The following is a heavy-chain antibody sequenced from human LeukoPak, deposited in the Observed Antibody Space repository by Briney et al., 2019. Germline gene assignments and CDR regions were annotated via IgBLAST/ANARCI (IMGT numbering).Heavy chain of an antibody. V-gene: IGHV3-33*01. CDR3: ARSYCSSISCLSRFDY. D-gene: IGHD2-2*01. CDR1: GFTFNNYG. J-gene: IGHJ4*02. Sequence: GGSLRLSCAASGFTFNNYGMHWVRQAPGKGLEWVAIIWYDGSNKYYADSVKGRFTVSRDNSKNTLFLQMNSLRAQDTAVYYCARSYCSSISCLSRFDYWGQGTLVTVSS. CDR2: IWYDGSNK.